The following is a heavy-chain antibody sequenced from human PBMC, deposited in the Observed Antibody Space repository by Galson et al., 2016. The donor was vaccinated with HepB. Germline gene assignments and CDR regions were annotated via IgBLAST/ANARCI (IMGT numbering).Heavy chain of an antibody. V-gene: IGHV3-23*01. J-gene: IGHJ6*02. D-gene: IGHD3-3*01. CDR1: GFTFSTFA. Sequence: SLRLSCAASGFTFSTFAMTWVRQAPGTGLEWVSTINGGGGKTHHADSVKGRFTISRDNSKNTLYLEMNSLRAEDTAIYYCATEYVLRSLESSSYYFYGLDAWGQGTRVTVAS. CDR3: ATEYVLRSLESSSYYFYGLDA. CDR2: INGGGGKT.